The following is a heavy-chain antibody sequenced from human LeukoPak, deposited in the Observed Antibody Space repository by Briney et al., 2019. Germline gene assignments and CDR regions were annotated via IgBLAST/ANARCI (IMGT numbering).Heavy chain of an antibody. CDR1: GYSISTGYY. J-gene: IGHJ6*03. CDR2: FYHGGST. D-gene: IGHD3-10*01. CDR3: ARARRYGSGSSRGYYYYMDV. V-gene: IGHV4-38-2*02. Sequence: SETLSLTCTVSGYSISTGYYWDWIRQPPGKGLEWIGTFYHGGSTYYNPSLKSRVTISVDTSKNQFSLKLSSVTAADTAVYYCARARRYGSGSSRGYYYYMDVWGKGTTVTVSS.